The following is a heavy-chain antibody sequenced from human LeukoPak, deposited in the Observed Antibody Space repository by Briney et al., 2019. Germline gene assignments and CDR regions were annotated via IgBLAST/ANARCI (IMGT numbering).Heavy chain of an antibody. CDR1: GYTFTDYY. CDR3: ATTTPFRGISSSDSPDY. D-gene: IGHD3-22*01. Sequence: ASVKVSCKVSGYTFTDYYMHWVQQAPGKGLEWMGLVDPEDGETIYAEKFQGRVTITADTSTDTAYMELSSLRSEDTAVYYCATTTPFRGISSSDSPDYWGQGTLVTVSS. V-gene: IGHV1-69-2*01. J-gene: IGHJ4*02. CDR2: VDPEDGET.